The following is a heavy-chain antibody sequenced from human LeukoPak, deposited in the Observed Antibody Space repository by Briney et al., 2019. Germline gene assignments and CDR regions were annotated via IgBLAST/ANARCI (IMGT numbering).Heavy chain of an antibody. V-gene: IGHV4-30-4*08. D-gene: IGHD2-2*01. J-gene: IGHJ4*02. CDR3: ASLTGYCSSTSCYDFDY. CDR2: IYYSGST. Sequence: PSETLSLTCTVSGGSLSSGDYYWSWIRQPPGKGLEWIGYIYYSGSTYYNPSLKSRVTISVDTSKNQFSLKLSSVTAADTAVYYCASLTGYCSSTSCYDFDYWGQGTLVTVSS. CDR1: GGSLSSGDYY.